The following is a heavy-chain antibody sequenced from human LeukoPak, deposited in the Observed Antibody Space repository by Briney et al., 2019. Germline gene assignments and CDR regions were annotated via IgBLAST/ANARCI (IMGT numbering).Heavy chain of an antibody. CDR1: GYTFTSYA. Sequence: GASVKVSCKASGYTFTSYAISWVRQAPGQGLEWMGGIIPIFGTANYAQKFQGRVTITADESTSTAYMELSSLRSEDTAVYYCARSAYHIVVVTAIPVTYFDYWGQGTLVTVSS. CDR3: ARSAYHIVVVTAIPVTYFDY. J-gene: IGHJ4*02. V-gene: IGHV1-69*13. CDR2: IIPIFGTA. D-gene: IGHD2-21*02.